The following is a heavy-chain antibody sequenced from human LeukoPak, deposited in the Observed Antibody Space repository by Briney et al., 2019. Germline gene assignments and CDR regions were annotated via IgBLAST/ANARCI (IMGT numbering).Heavy chain of an antibody. Sequence: GASVKVSCKASGYTFTGYYMHWVRQAPGQGLEWMGWINPNSGGTNYAQKFQGRVTMTRDTSISTAYMELSRLRSDDTAVYYCARDTAMDTNAFDYWGQGTLVTVSS. CDR2: INPNSGGT. V-gene: IGHV1-2*02. D-gene: IGHD5-18*01. CDR3: ARDTAMDTNAFDY. J-gene: IGHJ4*02. CDR1: GYTFTGYY.